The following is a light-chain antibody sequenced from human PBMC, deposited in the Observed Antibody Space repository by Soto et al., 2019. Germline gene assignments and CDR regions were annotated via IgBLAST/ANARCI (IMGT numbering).Light chain of an antibody. V-gene: IGKV4-1*01. Sequence: DIVMTQSPDSLAVSLGERATINCKSSQSVLYSSNNKNYLAWYQQKPGQPPNLLIYWASTRESGVPDRFSGSGSGKDFTLTISSLQAEDVAVYYCQQYYSTPITFGQGTRLEIK. CDR2: WAS. CDR1: QSVLYSSNNKNY. J-gene: IGKJ5*01. CDR3: QQYYSTPIT.